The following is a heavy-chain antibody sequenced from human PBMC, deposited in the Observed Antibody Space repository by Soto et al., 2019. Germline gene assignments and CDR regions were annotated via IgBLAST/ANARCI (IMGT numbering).Heavy chain of an antibody. CDR1: XXTFRNYA. V-gene: IGHV1-69*06. J-gene: IGHJ2*01. CDR2: VIPIFGTA. D-gene: IGHD3-22*01. CDR3: ASTKYDSSAYYYWYLGL. Sequence: QVELVQSGXXXXXXXXXXXXXXQASXXTFRNYAISWVRQAPGQGLEWMGGVIPIFGTANYAQKFQGRVTITADTSANTVYLELSSLRSEDTAVYYCASTKYDSSAYYYWYLGLWXXGTLVTVSS.